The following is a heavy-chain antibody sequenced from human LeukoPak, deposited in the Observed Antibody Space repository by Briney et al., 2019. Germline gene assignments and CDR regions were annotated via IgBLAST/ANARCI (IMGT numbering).Heavy chain of an antibody. CDR3: ARGPYSNYGIMDV. V-gene: IGHV4-34*01. CDR1: GGSFSGYY. J-gene: IGHJ6*04. D-gene: IGHD4-11*01. Sequence: KPSETLSLTCAVYGGSFSGYYWSWIRRPPGKGLEWIGEINHSGSTNYNPSLKSRVTISVDTSKNQFSLKLSSVTAADTAVYYCARGPYSNYGIMDVWGKGTTVSVSS. CDR2: INHSGST.